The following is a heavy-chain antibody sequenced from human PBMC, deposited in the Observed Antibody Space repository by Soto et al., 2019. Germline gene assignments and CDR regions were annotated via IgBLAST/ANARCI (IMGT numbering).Heavy chain of an antibody. D-gene: IGHD3-22*01. CDR2: INPSGGST. Sequence: ASVKVSCKXSGYTFTSYYMHWVRQAPGQGLEWMGIINPSGGSTSYAQKFQGRVTMTRDTSTSTVYMELSSLRSEDTAVYYCARAGTGGSSGYYRYFDYWGQGTLVTVSS. CDR3: ARAGTGGSSGYYRYFDY. V-gene: IGHV1-46*01. J-gene: IGHJ4*02. CDR1: GYTFTSYY.